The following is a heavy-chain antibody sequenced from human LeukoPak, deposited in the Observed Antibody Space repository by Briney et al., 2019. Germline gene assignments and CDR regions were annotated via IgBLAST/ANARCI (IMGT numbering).Heavy chain of an antibody. CDR2: IWYDGSNK. CDR1: GFTFSSYG. CDR3: AIVPGGDYGGTSIDY. V-gene: IGHV3-33*08. Sequence: PGSSQRLPCAASGFTFSSYGMHWVRQAPGKGLEGVADIWYDGSNKYYADSVKGRLTISRDNSKNTLYLQMNSLRVEDTAVYYCAIVPGGDYGGTSIDYWGQGALVTVSS. D-gene: IGHD4-23*01. J-gene: IGHJ4*02.